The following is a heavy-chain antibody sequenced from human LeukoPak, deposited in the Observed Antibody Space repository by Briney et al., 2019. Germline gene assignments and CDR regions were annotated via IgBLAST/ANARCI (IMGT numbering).Heavy chain of an antibody. CDR1: GDSIRSYY. V-gene: IGHV4-4*07. Sequence: PSETLSLTCTVSGDSIRSYYWSWIRQPAGKGLGWIGRIYTSGTTNYNPSLQSRVTMSLDTSKNQFSLKLSSVTAADTAVYFCAREGNNWYRALDYWGQGSLVTVSS. CDR2: IYTSGTT. J-gene: IGHJ4*02. D-gene: IGHD6-13*01. CDR3: AREGNNWYRALDY.